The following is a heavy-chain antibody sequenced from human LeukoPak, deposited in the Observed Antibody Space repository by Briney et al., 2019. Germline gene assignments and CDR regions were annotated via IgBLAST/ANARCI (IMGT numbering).Heavy chain of an antibody. D-gene: IGHD2-2*01. CDR1: GFTFSNHS. CDR2: ISSSSSAR. Sequence: PGGSLRLSCAASGFTFSNHSMNWVRQAPGKGLEWISYISSSSSARYYAGSVKGRFTISRDDASNSLYSQMNSLRAEDTAIYYCARMSSSRLPGYWGQGALVTVSS. J-gene: IGHJ4*02. CDR3: ARMSSSRLPGY. V-gene: IGHV3-48*01.